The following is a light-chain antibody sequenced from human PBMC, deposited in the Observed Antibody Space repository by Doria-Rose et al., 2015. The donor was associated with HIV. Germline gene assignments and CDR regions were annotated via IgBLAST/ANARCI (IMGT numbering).Light chain of an antibody. CDR3: HQYGTSWT. V-gene: IGKV3-20*01. Sequence: IVLTQSPGTLSLSPGERATLSCRASQSFSSTYLAWYQQNPGQDPSLVIYDGSTRATGIPDRSSASGSGTDFTLTINRLEPEDFALYYCHQYGTSWTFGQGTKVEI. J-gene: IGKJ1*01. CDR2: DGS. CDR1: QSFSSTY.